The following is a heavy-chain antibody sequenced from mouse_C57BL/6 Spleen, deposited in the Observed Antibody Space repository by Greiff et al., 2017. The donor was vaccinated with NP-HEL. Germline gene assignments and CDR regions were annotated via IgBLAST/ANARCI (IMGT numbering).Heavy chain of an antibody. J-gene: IGHJ2*01. CDR3: ARDGGLRHFDY. D-gene: IGHD2-12*01. CDR2: ISDGGSYT. Sequence: EVKLMESGGGLVKPGGSLKLSCAASGFTFSSYAMSWVRQTPEKRLEWVATISDGGSYTYYPDNVKGRFTISRDNAKNNLYLQMSHLKSEDTAMYYCARDGGLRHFDYWGQGTTLTVSS. CDR1: GFTFSSYA. V-gene: IGHV5-4*01.